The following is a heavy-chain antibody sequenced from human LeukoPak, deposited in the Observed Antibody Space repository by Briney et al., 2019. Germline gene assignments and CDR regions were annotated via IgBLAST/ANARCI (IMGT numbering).Heavy chain of an antibody. J-gene: IGHJ5*02. CDR1: GFTVSSNY. CDR3: ARALSSSWYAFRSNWFDP. D-gene: IGHD6-13*01. V-gene: IGHV3-66*01. CDR2: IYSGDST. Sequence: PGGSLRLSCAASGFTVSSNYMSWVRQAPGKGLEWVSVIYSGDSTYYADSVKGRFTISRDNSKNTLYLQMNSLRAEDTAVYYCARALSSSWYAFRSNWFDPWGQGTLVSVSS.